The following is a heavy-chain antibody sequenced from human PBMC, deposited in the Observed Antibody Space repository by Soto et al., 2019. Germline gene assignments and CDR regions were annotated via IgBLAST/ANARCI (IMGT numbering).Heavy chain of an antibody. V-gene: IGHV4-59*01. J-gene: IGHJ3*02. Sequence: PSLTLSLTCTVSGGSISSYCWSWIRQPPGKGLEWIGYIYYSGSTNYNPSLKSRVTISVDTSKNQFSLKLSSVTAADTAVYYCARVYYYDGSGYLRGDAFDIWGQGTMVTVSS. CDR2: IYYSGST. D-gene: IGHD3-22*01. CDR3: ARVYYYDGSGYLRGDAFDI. CDR1: GGSISSYC.